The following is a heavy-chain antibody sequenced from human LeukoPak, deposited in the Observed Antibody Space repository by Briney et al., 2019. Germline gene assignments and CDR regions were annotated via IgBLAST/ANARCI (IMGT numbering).Heavy chain of an antibody. Sequence: GGSLRLSCVASGFTFSSYWMHWVRQDPRKGLVWVSRINGDGRNINYADSVKGRFTISRDNAKNSLYLQMNSLRAEDTAVYYCARPYYYGSGSYFLWGQGTLVTVSS. D-gene: IGHD3-10*01. CDR1: GFTFSSYW. CDR2: INGDGRNI. V-gene: IGHV3-74*01. CDR3: ARPYYYGSGSYFL. J-gene: IGHJ4*02.